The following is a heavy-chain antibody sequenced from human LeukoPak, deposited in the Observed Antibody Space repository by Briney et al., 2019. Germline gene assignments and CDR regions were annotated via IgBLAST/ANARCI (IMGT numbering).Heavy chain of an antibody. CDR2: IYYSGST. D-gene: IGHD3-22*01. CDR3: AREDYYNSGGYYLDY. V-gene: IGHV4-39*07. CDR1: GGSISSSSYY. Sequence: PSETLSLTCTVSGGSISSSSYYWGWIRQPPGKGLEWIGSIYYSGSTYYNPSLKSRVTISVDTSKNQFSLKLSSVTDADTAVYFCAREDYYNSGGYYLDYWGQGTLVTVSS. J-gene: IGHJ4*02.